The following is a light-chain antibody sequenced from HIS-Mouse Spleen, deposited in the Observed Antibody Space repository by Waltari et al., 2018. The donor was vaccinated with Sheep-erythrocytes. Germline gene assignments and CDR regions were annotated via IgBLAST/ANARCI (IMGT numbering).Light chain of an antibody. CDR1: SSDVGSYNL. Sequence: QSALTQPASVSGSPGQSITISCTGTSSDVGSYNLVSWYQQHPGKAPKLTIYEGSKPPSGVSNRFSGSKSGNTASLTISGLQAEDEADYYCCSYAGSSTPWVFGGGTKLTVL. CDR2: EGS. J-gene: IGLJ3*02. V-gene: IGLV2-23*01. CDR3: CSYAGSSTPWV.